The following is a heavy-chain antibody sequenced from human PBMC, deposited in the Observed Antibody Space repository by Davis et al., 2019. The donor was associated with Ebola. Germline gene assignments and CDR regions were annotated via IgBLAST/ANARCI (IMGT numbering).Heavy chain of an antibody. CDR2: IHHGGSA. V-gene: IGHV4-59*11. J-gene: IGHJ3*02. Sequence: PSETLSLTCTVSGVSITTHFWSWIRQPPGKGLDWVGYIHHGGSANSNPSLKGRATFSIDTSTSQVSLKLTYVTAADTAVYYCARDTRPCGGDCYDDTFDMWGQGTMVIVSS. D-gene: IGHD2-21*01. CDR1: GVSITTHF. CDR3: ARDTRPCGGDCYDDTFDM.